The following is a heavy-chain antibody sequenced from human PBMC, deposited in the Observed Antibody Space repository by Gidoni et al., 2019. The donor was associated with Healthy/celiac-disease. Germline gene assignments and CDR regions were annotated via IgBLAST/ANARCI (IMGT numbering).Heavy chain of an antibody. CDR2: IYSGGST. V-gene: IGHV3-53*01. CDR1: GFTVSSNY. D-gene: IGHD6-25*01. J-gene: IGHJ3*02. Sequence: EVQLVESGGGLIQPGGSLRLSWAASGFTVSSNYMSWVRQAPGKGLEWGSVIYSGGSTYYADSVKGRFTISRDNSKNTLYLQMNSLRAEDTAVYYCAREGRPDAFDIWGQGTMVTVSS. CDR3: AREGRPDAFDI.